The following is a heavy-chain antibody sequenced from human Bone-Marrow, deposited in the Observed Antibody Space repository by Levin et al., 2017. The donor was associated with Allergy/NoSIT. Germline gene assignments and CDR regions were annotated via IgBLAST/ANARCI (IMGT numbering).Heavy chain of an antibody. V-gene: IGHV3-21*01. J-gene: IGHJ6*02. CDR3: ARCLYYYDSSGYYYYYYGMDV. CDR2: ISSSSSYI. CDR1: GFTFSSYS. Sequence: GGSLRLSCAASGFTFSSYSMNWVRQAPGKGPEWVSSISSSSSYIYYADSVKGRFTISRDNAKNSLYLQMNSLRAEDTAVYYCARCLYYYDSSGYYYYYYGMDVWGQGTTVTVSS. D-gene: IGHD3-22*01.